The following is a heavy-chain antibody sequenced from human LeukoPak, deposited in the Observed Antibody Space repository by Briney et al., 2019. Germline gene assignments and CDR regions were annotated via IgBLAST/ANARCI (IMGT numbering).Heavy chain of an antibody. CDR2: IYHSGST. Sequence: SETLSLTCTVSAGSISSDFWSWIRQPPGKGLEWIGYIYHSGSTYYNPSLKSRVTISVDRSKNQFSLKLSSVTAADTAVYYCARTSTVTTYYFDYWGQGTLVTVSS. V-gene: IGHV4-30-2*01. J-gene: IGHJ4*02. D-gene: IGHD4-17*01. CDR1: AGSISSDF. CDR3: ARTSTVTTYYFDY.